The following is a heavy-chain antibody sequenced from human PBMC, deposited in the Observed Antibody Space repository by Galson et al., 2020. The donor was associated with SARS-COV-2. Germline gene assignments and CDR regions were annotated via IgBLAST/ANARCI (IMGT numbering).Heavy chain of an antibody. D-gene: IGHD3-3*01. V-gene: IGHV3-33*01. J-gene: IGHJ6*02. Sequence: QASETLTLTCAASGFTFSSYGMHWVRQAPGKGLEWVAVIWYDGSNKYYADSVKGRFTISRDNSKNTLYLQMNSLRAEDTAVYYCASGVAPRGAYYYYGMDVWGQGTTVTVSS. CDR2: IWYDGSNK. CDR3: ASGVAPRGAYYYYGMDV. CDR1: GFTFSSYG.